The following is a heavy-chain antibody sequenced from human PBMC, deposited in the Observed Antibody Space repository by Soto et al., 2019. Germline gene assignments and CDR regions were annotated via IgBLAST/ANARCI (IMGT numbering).Heavy chain of an antibody. CDR1: GGSVSSGSYY. CDR3: ARARYYGSGSYSRYYYGMDV. V-gene: IGHV4-61*01. Sequence: SETLSLTCIVSGGSVSSGSYYWSWIRQPPGKGLEWIGYIYYSGSTNYNSSLKSRVTISVDTSKNQFSLKLSSVTAADTAVYFCARARYYGSGSYSRYYYGMDVWGQGTTVTVSS. J-gene: IGHJ6*02. D-gene: IGHD3-10*01. CDR2: IYYSGST.